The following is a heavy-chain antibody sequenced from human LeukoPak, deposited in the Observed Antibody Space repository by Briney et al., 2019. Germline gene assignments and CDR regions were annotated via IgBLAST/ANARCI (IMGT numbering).Heavy chain of an antibody. CDR3: ARTAPAVVDAFDI. Sequence: PSETLSLTCAVSGGSISSSNWWSWVRQPPGKGLEWIGEIYHSGSTNCNPSLKSRVTISVDKSKNQFSLKLSSVTAADTAVYYCARTAPAVVDAFDIWGQGTMVTVSS. D-gene: IGHD2-21*01. CDR2: IYHSGST. CDR1: GGSISSSNW. J-gene: IGHJ3*02. V-gene: IGHV4-4*02.